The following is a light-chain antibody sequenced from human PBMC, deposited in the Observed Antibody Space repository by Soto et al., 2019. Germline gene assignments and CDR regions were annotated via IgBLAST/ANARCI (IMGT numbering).Light chain of an antibody. CDR3: QQFNNWPWT. Sequence: EIVMTQSPVTLTVSPGERATLYCRASQSISTNLAWHQQKPGQAPRLLIYGASTRATGIPARFSGSGSGTEFTLTISSLQSEDLAVYYCQQFNNWPWTFCQGTNVDIK. J-gene: IGKJ1*01. V-gene: IGKV3-15*01. CDR2: GAS. CDR1: QSISTN.